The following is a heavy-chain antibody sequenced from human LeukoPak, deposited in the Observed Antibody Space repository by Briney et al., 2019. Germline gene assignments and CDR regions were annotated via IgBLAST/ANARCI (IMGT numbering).Heavy chain of an antibody. CDR2: IYYSGIT. V-gene: IGHV4-30-4*01. D-gene: IGHD5-18*01. J-gene: IGHJ4*02. CDR1: GGSISSGDYY. Sequence: SETLSLTCTVSGGSISSGDYYWSWIRQPPGKGLEWNGYIYYSGITYYNPSLKSRVTISVDTSKNQFSLKLSSVTAADTAVYYCARVVVGGYSYGPLDYWGQGTLVTVSA. CDR3: ARVVVGGYSYGPLDY.